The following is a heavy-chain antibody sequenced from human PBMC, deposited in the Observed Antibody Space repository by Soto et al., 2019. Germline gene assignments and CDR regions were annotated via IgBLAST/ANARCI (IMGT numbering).Heavy chain of an antibody. CDR1: GGSISSSSYY. D-gene: IGHD2-2*01. Sequence: QLQLQESGPGLVKPSETLSLTCTVSGGSISSSSYYWGCIRQPPGKGLEWIGSIYYSGGTYYNPSLKSRVTISVDTSKNQFSRKRSSVTAADTAVYYCATTGVVPAAYADDYWGQGTLVTVSS. V-gene: IGHV4-39*01. CDR2: IYYSGGT. CDR3: ATTGVVPAAYADDY. J-gene: IGHJ4*02.